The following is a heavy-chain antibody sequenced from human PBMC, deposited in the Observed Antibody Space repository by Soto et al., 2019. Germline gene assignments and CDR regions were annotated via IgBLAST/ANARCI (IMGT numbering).Heavy chain of an antibody. CDR2: IKREGSGG. V-gene: IGHV3-7*01. Sequence: QLVESGGGLVQPGGSLRLSCAASGFTFSNYWMTWVRQAPGKGLEWVANIKREGSGGSYLDSVRGRFTVSRDNARNSLYLQINSLRAEDTALYYCARDVSPGSSGWYFDAFDIWGQGTMVTVSS. J-gene: IGHJ3*02. D-gene: IGHD6-13*01. CDR1: GFTFSNYW. CDR3: ARDVSPGSSGWYFDAFDI.